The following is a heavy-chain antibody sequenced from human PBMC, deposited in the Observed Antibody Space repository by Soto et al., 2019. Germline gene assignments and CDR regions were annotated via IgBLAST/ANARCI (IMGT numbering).Heavy chain of an antibody. CDR2: ISYDGSNK. CDR1: GFTFSSYG. CDR3: AKIAARPNSYGMDV. Sequence: QVQLVESGGGVVQPGRSLRLSCAASGFTFSSYGMHWVRQAPGKGLEWVAVISYDGSNKYYADSVKGRFTISRDNSKNTLYLQMTSLRAEDTAVYYCAKIAARPNSYGMDVWGQGTTVTVSS. V-gene: IGHV3-30*18. D-gene: IGHD6-6*01. J-gene: IGHJ6*02.